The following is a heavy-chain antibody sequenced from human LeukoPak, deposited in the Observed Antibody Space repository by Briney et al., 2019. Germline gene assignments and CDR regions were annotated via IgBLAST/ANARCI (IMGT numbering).Heavy chain of an antibody. V-gene: IGHV1-2*02. D-gene: IGHD2-2*01. CDR2: INPNSGGT. Sequence: GASVEVSCKASGYTFTGYYMHWVRQAPGQGLEWMGWINPNSGGTNYAQKFQGRVTMTRDTSISTAYMELSRLRSDDTAVYYCASFVPKVVPAATGVGTHNWFDPWGQGTLVTVSS. J-gene: IGHJ5*02. CDR1: GYTFTGYY. CDR3: ASFVPKVVPAATGVGTHNWFDP.